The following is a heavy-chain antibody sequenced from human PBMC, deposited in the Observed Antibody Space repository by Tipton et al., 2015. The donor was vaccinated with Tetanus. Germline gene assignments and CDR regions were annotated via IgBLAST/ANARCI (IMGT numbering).Heavy chain of an antibody. D-gene: IGHD3-3*01. CDR2: IYQTGTT. CDR1: GASFSSGDYY. J-gene: IGHJ4*02. Sequence: TLSLTCTVSGASFSSGDYYWSWIRKPPGKDLEWIGYIYQTGTTYYNPSLKGRVTISMDRSNTQFSLRVRSVTAADTAVYYCARGRTMSGVVAPFDLWGQGTQVTVSS. V-gene: IGHV4-30-4*01. CDR3: ARGRTMSGVVAPFDL.